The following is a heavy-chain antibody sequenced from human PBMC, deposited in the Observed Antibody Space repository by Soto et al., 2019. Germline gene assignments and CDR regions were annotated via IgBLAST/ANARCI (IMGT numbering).Heavy chain of an antibody. CDR2: IIPIFGAA. Sequence: ASVKVSCKASGVTFSSYAISWVRQAPGQGLEWMGGIIPIFGAANYAQKFQGRVTITADESTSTAYMELSSLRSEDTAVYYCAREYSSGWYFGYWGQGTLVTVSS. CDR3: AREYSSGWYFGY. J-gene: IGHJ4*02. D-gene: IGHD6-19*01. V-gene: IGHV1-69*13. CDR1: GVTFSSYA.